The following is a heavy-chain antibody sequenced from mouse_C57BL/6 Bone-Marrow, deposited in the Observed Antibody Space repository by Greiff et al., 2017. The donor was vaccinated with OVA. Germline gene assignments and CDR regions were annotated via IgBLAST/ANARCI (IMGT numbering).Heavy chain of an antibody. CDR3: ARAAIYWYFDV. CDR2: LWSGGST. V-gene: IGHV2-2*01. Sequence: VKLQQSGPCLVQPSQSLSITCTVSGFSLTSYGVHWVRQSPGKGLEWLGGLWSGGSTDSNAAFISRLSISKDKSKSQVFFKMNSLQADDTAIYYCARAAIYWYFDVWGTGTTVTVS. CDR1: GFSLTSYG. J-gene: IGHJ1*03.